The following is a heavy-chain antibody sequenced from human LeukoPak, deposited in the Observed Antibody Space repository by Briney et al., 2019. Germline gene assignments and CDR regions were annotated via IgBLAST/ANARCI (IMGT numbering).Heavy chain of an antibody. J-gene: IGHJ5*02. CDR3: ARGKMGAYNWCDP. Sequence: GGSLRLSCAASGFTFSSSWMHWVRQPPGKGPVWVSRINNDGSSTHYADSVKGRFTISRDNAKNTLFLQLSSLRDDDTAVYYCARGKMGAYNWCDPWGEGTLVTVSS. CDR2: INNDGSST. V-gene: IGHV3-74*01. D-gene: IGHD3-16*01. CDR1: GFTFSSSW.